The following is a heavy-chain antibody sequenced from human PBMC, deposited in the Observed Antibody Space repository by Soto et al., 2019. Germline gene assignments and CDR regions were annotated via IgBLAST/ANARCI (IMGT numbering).Heavy chain of an antibody. Sequence: PSETLSLTCTVSGGSISSGGYYWSWIRQHPGKGLEWIGYIYYSGSTYYNPSLKSRVTISVDTSKNQFSLKLSSVTAADTAVYYCAREVGLAPGYFDYWGQGTLVTVSS. J-gene: IGHJ4*02. CDR3: AREVGLAPGYFDY. V-gene: IGHV4-31*03. CDR2: IYYSGST. D-gene: IGHD1-26*01. CDR1: GGSISSGGYY.